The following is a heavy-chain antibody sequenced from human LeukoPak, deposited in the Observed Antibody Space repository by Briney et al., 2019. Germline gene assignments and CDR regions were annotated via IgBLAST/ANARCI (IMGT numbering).Heavy chain of an antibody. V-gene: IGHV3-64D*09. D-gene: IGHD3/OR15-3a*01. CDR3: VTLGLASPSDY. CDR2: VSSNGGST. Sequence: GGSLRLSCSASGFTFSTYATHWVRQAPGKGLEYVSAVSSNGGSTYYADSVRGRFTISRDNSKKTLYLQMSSLRTEDTAVYYCVTLGLASPSDYWGQGTLVTVSS. J-gene: IGHJ4*02. CDR1: GFTFSTYA.